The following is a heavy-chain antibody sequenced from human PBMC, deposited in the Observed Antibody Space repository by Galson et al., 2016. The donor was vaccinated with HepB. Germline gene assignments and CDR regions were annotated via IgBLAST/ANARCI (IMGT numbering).Heavy chain of an antibody. D-gene: IGHD5-12*01. CDR3: ARESSGYDYDFDI. CDR2: ISSSSTYI. CDR1: GFTFSRYT. J-gene: IGHJ3*02. Sequence: SLRLPCAASGFTFSRYTLNWVRRAPGKGLEWVSSISSSSTYIYYADSMKGRFTISRDNAKKSLYLQMSSLRVEDTAVYYCARESSGYDYDFDIWGQGTMVTVTS. V-gene: IGHV3-21*01.